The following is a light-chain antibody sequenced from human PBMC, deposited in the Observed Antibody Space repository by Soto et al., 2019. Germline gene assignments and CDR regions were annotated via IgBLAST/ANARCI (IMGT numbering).Light chain of an antibody. CDR3: MQATQFPCT. CDR1: QSLEDSDGNSY. J-gene: IGKJ1*01. V-gene: IGKV2-24*01. Sequence: IVVTQTPLSSAVTLGQPASISCRSRQSLEDSDGNSYLSWLHQRPGQPPRLLIYKISNRLSGVPDRFSGSGAGTVFTLRISRXEADDVGLYYCMQATQFPCTFGQGTKVDIK. CDR2: KIS.